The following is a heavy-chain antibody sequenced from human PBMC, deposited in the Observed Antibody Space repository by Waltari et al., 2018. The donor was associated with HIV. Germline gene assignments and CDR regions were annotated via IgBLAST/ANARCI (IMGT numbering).Heavy chain of an antibody. Sequence: QVQLVQSGAEVKKPGASVILSCKASGYTFISYYIHWARQAPGQGIEWMGIRNHGNRKITYTPKFKGRVTMTRDTPTNTVYMNLSSLRSDDTATYYCARYQQAFKVYNGMDVWGLGTTVTVSS. CDR1: GYTFISYY. CDR2: RNHGNRKI. CDR3: ARYQQAFKVYNGMDV. J-gene: IGHJ6*02. D-gene: IGHD1-20*01. V-gene: IGHV1-46*01.